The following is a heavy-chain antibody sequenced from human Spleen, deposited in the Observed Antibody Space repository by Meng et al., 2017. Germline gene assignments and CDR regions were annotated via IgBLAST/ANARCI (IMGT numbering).Heavy chain of an antibody. Sequence: QVQLVQSGAEVKKPGASVKVSCKASGYTFTSYYMHWVRQAPGQGLEWMGIINPSGGSTSYAQKFQGGVTMTRDTSTSTVYMELSSLRSEDTAVYYCARSPPPRSYSAYFDYWGQGTLVTVSS. D-gene: IGHD1-26*01. CDR3: ARSPPPRSYSAYFDY. CDR1: GYTFTSYY. CDR2: INPSGGST. J-gene: IGHJ4*02. V-gene: IGHV1-46*01.